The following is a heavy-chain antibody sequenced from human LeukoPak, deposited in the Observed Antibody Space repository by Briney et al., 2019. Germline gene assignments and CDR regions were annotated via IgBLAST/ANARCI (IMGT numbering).Heavy chain of an antibody. J-gene: IGHJ4*02. Sequence: ASVKVSCKASGGTFSSYAISWVRQAPGQGLEWMGWVNPFSGGTIPAQKFQDRVTMTKDTSINTAYMELSSLRSDDTAVYYCARVKDSSSWHYFDFWGQGTLVTVSS. V-gene: IGHV1-2*02. CDR3: ARVKDSSSWHYFDF. D-gene: IGHD6-13*01. CDR1: GGTFSSYA. CDR2: VNPFSGGT.